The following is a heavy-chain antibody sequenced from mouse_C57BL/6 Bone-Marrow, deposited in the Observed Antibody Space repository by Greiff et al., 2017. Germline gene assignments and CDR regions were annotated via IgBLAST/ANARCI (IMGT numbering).Heavy chain of an antibody. CDR3: ARGYYDGYWYFDV. CDR1: GYTFTTYP. J-gene: IGHJ1*03. V-gene: IGHV1-47*01. CDR2: FHPYNDDT. D-gene: IGHD1-1*01. Sequence: QVQLQQSGAELVKPGASVKMSCKASGYTFTTYPIEWMQQNHGKSLEWIGNFHPYNDDTKYNEKFKGKATLTVEKSSSTVYLELSRITSDDSDIYCCARGYYDGYWYFDVWGTGTTVTVSS.